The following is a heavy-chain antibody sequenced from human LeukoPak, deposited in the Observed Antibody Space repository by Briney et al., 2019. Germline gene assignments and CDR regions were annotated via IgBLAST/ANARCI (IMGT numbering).Heavy chain of an antibody. J-gene: IGHJ4*02. CDR2: INHSGST. Sequence: SETLSLTCDVYGGSFSGYYWSWIRQPPGKGLEWIGEINHSGSTNYNPSLKSRVTISTDTSKNQFSLKLSSVTAADTAVYYCARFTRRLGRGADYWGQGTLVTVSS. V-gene: IGHV4-34*01. CDR1: GGSFSGYY. CDR3: ARFTRRLGRGADY. D-gene: IGHD1-26*01.